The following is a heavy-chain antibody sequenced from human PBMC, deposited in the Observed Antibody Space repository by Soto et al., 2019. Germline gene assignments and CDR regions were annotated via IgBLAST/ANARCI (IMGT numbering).Heavy chain of an antibody. J-gene: IGHJ4*02. CDR1: GFTFSNYG. Sequence: GGSLRLSCAAYGFTFSNYGMHWVRQAPGKGLEWVAIISYDGSDKYYADSVKGRFTISRDNSKNTVYLQMNSLRAEDTAVYYCPFASAVRGLFDYWGQG. V-gene: IGHV3-30*03. CDR3: PFASAVRGLFDY. D-gene: IGHD3-10*01. CDR2: ISYDGSDK.